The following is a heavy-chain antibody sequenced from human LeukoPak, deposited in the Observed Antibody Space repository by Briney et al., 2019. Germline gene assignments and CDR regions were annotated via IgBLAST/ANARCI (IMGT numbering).Heavy chain of an antibody. V-gene: IGHV3-15*01. CDR2: IKSKTDGGTT. Sequence: GGSLRLSCAASGFTFSNAWMSWVRQAPGKGLEWVGRIKSKTDGGTTDYAAPVKGRFTISRDDSKNTLYLQMNSLKTEDTAVYYCTTGRLWLVPRHDYWGQGTLVTVSS. CDR3: TTGRLWLVPRHDY. D-gene: IGHD6-19*01. J-gene: IGHJ4*02. CDR1: GFTFSNAW.